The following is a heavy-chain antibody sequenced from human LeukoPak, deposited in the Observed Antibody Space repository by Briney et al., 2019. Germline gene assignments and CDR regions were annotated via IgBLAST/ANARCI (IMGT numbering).Heavy chain of an antibody. CDR2: ISGDGGST. V-gene: IGHV3-43*02. D-gene: IGHD1-26*01. CDR3: ARESETSGWYDF. Sequence: PGGSLRLSCAAPGFFFDNYAIHWARQAPGKGLEWVSLISGDGGSTFYAHSVGGRFTISRDNTRKSLSLQMSSLRSEDTALYYCARESETSGWYDFWGHGTLVTVSS. J-gene: IGHJ5*01. CDR1: GFFFDNYA.